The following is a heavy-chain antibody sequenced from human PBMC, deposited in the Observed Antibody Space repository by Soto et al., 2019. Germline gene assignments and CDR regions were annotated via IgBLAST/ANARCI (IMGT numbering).Heavy chain of an antibody. D-gene: IGHD2-15*01. J-gene: IGHJ4*02. Sequence: QVQLVQSGAELKKPGASVKVSCKDSGYTFTNYAIHWVRQAPGQRLEWMGWIIAGDGDTKYSQKFQDRVTITRDTSASTAYMELNSLRSEDTALYYCARDCSGGPPGYFDNWGQGTLVTVSS. CDR1: GYTFTNYA. CDR2: IIAGDGDT. V-gene: IGHV1-3*01. CDR3: ARDCSGGPPGYFDN.